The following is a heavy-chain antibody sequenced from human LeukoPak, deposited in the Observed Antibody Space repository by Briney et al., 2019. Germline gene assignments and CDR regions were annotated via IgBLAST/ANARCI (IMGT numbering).Heavy chain of an antibody. CDR2: IYYSEST. CDR3: ARLPMVRGVTNYYYYGMDV. V-gene: IGHV4-59*01. CDR1: GGSISSYY. D-gene: IGHD3-10*01. Sequence: SETLSLTCTVSGGSISSYYWSWIRQPPGKGLEWIGYIYYSESTNYNPSLKSRVTISVDTSKNQFSLKLSSVTAADTAVYYCARLPMVRGVTNYYYYGMDVWGQGTTVTVSS. J-gene: IGHJ6*02.